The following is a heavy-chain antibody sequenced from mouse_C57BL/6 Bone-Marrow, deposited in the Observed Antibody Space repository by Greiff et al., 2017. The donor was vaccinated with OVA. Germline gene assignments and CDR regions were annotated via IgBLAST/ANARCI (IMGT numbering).Heavy chain of an antibody. D-gene: IGHD2-4*01. CDR1: GYTFTDYE. Sequence: QVQLQQSGAELVRPGASVTLSCKASGYTFTDYEMHWVKQTPVHGLEWIGYIDPETGGTDYNQKFTGKAILTADKSSSTAYMELSSLTSEYSAVYDCTRGGLRDYYAMDYWGQGTSVTVSS. J-gene: IGHJ4*01. CDR2: IDPETGGT. CDR3: TRGGLRDYYAMDY. V-gene: IGHV1-15*01.